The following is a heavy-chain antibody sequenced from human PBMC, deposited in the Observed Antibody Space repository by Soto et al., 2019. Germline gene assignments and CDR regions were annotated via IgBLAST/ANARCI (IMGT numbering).Heavy chain of an antibody. CDR2: IYYSVST. J-gene: IGHJ4*02. V-gene: IGHV4-31*03. D-gene: IGHD7-27*01. CDR3: ATGNEWGSLLAY. CDR1: GDSISSGGSY. Sequence: QVQLQESGPGLLEPSQTLSLTCTVSGDSISSGGSYWSWIRQHPGTGLEWIGYIYYSVSTYYNPSLKSRVTISLDTSENQCSLSLSSVTAADAAVYYCATGNEWGSLLAYWGQGTLVTVSS.